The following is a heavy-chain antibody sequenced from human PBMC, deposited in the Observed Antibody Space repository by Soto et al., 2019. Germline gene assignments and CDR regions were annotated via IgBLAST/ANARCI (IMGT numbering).Heavy chain of an antibody. CDR1: GGSFSGYY. CDR2: INHSGST. V-gene: IGHV4-34*01. Sequence: SETLSLTCAVYGGSFSGYYWSWIRQPPGKGLEWIGEINHSGSTNYNPSLKSRVTISVDTSKNQFSLKLSSVTAADTDVYYCARAVLQGLMYYFDYWGQGTLVTVSS. D-gene: IGHD2-8*01. J-gene: IGHJ4*02. CDR3: ARAVLQGLMYYFDY.